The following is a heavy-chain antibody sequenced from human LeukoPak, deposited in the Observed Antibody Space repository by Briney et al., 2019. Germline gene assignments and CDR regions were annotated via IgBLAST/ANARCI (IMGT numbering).Heavy chain of an antibody. Sequence: ASVKVSCKASGYTFTGYYMHWVRQAPGQGLEWMGWINPNSGGTNYVQKFQGRVTMTRDTSISTAYMELSGLRSDDTAVYYCARVRPPREAAAGIGYWGQGTLVTVSS. CDR2: INPNSGGT. CDR1: GYTFTGYY. J-gene: IGHJ4*02. V-gene: IGHV1-2*02. CDR3: ARVRPPREAAAGIGY. D-gene: IGHD6-13*01.